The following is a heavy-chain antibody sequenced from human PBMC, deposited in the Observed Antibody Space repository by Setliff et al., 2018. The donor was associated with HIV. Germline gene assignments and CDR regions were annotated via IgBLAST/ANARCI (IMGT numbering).Heavy chain of an antibody. J-gene: IGHJ4*02. Sequence: ASVKVSCKAFGYTFSTNAIHWVRQAPGQRLERMGYINAGDDNTRYSEKFQGRVTITRDTSANTAYMELSSLRSEDTAVYYCARGSCSGCYLSDYWGQGTLVTVSS. CDR1: GYTFSTNA. CDR3: ARGSCSGCYLSDY. CDR2: INAGDDNT. V-gene: IGHV1-3*01. D-gene: IGHD6-19*01.